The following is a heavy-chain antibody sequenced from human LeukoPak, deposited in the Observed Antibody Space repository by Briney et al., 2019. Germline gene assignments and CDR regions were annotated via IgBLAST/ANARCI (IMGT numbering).Heavy chain of an antibody. CDR2: IHNSATT. Sequence: SETVSLTCTVSGGSLSSYFWSWIRQPPGKGLEWIGYIHNSATTNCNPSLKSRVTISLDTAKNQFSLKLTSVTAADTAVYFCARSRGGFGDYGSWFDPWGQGTLATVSS. D-gene: IGHD4-17*01. CDR1: GGSLSSYF. J-gene: IGHJ5*02. V-gene: IGHV4-59*12. CDR3: ARSRGGFGDYGSWFDP.